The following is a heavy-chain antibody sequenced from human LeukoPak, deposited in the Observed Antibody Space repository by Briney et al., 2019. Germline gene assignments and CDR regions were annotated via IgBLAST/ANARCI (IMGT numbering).Heavy chain of an antibody. V-gene: IGHV4-59*01. CDR3: ASGYSGYDYGFDY. Sequence: SETLSLTCTVSGGSISNYYWSWIRQPPGKGLEWIGYIYYTGSTNYNPSLKSRVTISVDTSMNQFSLKLSSVTAADTAVYYCASGYSGYDYGFDYWGQGTLVTVSS. CDR1: GGSISNYY. D-gene: IGHD5-12*01. CDR2: IYYTGST. J-gene: IGHJ4*02.